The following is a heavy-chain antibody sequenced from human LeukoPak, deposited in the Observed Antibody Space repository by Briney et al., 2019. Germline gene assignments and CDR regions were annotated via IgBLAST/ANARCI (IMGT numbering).Heavy chain of an antibody. V-gene: IGHV4-31*03. CDR2: IYNSGTT. CDR1: GVSISRGDYY. D-gene: IGHD3-16*01. J-gene: IGHJ4*02. CDR3: ARTAGWSYGFDY. Sequence: SENLSLTCTVSGVSISRGDYYWTCIRQHPGKGLEWIGYIYNSGTTYYNPSLESRVTISGDTSKHQFSLKLSSVTATDTAVYYCARTAGWSYGFDYWGQGTLVTVSS.